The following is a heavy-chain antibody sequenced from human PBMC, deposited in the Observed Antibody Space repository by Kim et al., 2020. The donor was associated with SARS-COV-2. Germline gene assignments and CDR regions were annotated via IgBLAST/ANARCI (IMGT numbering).Heavy chain of an antibody. CDR3: AKSAQVDWFFDA. V-gene: IGHV3-23*01. J-gene: IGHJ4*02. D-gene: IGHD3-9*01. Sequence: YANSVKGRFTISRDTSENTLFLEMHSLRVDDTAIYYCAKSAQVDWFFDAWGQGTLVTVSS.